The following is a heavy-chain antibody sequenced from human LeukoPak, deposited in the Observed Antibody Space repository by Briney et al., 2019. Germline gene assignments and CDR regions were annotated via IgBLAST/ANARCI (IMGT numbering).Heavy chain of an antibody. CDR3: ARESTTMGGAFDY. V-gene: IGHV3-69-1*01. Sequence: PGGSLRLSCAASGFTVSSNYMSWVRQAPGKGLEWVSYISSSSTIYYADSVKGRFTISRDNAKNSLYLQMNSLRAEDTAVYYCARESTTMGGAFDYWGQGTLVTVSS. J-gene: IGHJ4*02. CDR2: ISSSSTI. CDR1: GFTVSSNY. D-gene: IGHD5-18*01.